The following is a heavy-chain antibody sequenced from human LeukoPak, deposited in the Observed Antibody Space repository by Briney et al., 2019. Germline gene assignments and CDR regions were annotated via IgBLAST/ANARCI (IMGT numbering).Heavy chain of an antibody. Sequence: GGSLRLSCAASGFTFSTYGMSWVRQAPGKGLEWVSAITSSGGSTYYADSVKGRFTISRDNSKNTLYLQMNSLRAEDTAVYYCAKTGQLGDYWGQGTLVTVSS. J-gene: IGHJ4*02. V-gene: IGHV3-23*01. CDR2: ITSSGGST. CDR3: AKTGQLGDY. D-gene: IGHD6-13*01. CDR1: GFTFSTYG.